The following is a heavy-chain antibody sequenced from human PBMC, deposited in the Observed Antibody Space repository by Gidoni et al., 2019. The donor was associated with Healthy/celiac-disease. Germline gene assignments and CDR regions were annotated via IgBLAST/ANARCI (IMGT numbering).Heavy chain of an antibody. J-gene: IGHJ4*02. CDR2: ISYDGSNK. Sequence: QVQLVESGGGVVQPGRSLRLSCAASGFTFSIYGMHWVRQAPGKGLEWVEVISYDGSNKYYADSVKGRFTISRDNSKNTLYLQMNSLRAEDTAVYYCAKDGGDYGGNPGDYWGQGTLVTVSS. V-gene: IGHV3-30*18. D-gene: IGHD4-17*01. CDR1: GFTFSIYG. CDR3: AKDGGDYGGNPGDY.